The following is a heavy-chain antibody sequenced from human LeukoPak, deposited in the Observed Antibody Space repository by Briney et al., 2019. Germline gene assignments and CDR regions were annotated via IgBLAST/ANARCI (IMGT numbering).Heavy chain of an antibody. J-gene: IGHJ4*02. CDR3: ARDGQQLGF. D-gene: IGHD6-13*01. CDR1: GFSFNTYG. CDR2: IWYDGSNT. V-gene: IGHV3-33*01. Sequence: GGSLRLSCAASGFSFNTYGMLWVRQAPGKGLEWVAVIWYDGSNTYYADSVKGRFTISRDNSKNTLYLQMNSLRAEDTAVYYCARDGQQLGFWGQGTLVTVSS.